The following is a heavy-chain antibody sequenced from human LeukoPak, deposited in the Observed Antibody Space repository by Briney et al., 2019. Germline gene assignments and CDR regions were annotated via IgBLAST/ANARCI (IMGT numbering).Heavy chain of an antibody. D-gene: IGHD3-22*01. CDR2: ITPTTSYI. J-gene: IGHJ4*02. CDR3: ARLRRTSDSSGYYYYYDY. Sequence: PGGSLRLSCAASGLGFSSFSFNWIRQAPGKGLEWVLSITPTTSYIYYADSVRGRFTISRENAKNSLYLEMNSLRAEDTAVYYCARLRRTSDSSGYYYYYDYWGQGTLVTVFS. CDR1: GLGFSSFS. V-gene: IGHV3-21*01.